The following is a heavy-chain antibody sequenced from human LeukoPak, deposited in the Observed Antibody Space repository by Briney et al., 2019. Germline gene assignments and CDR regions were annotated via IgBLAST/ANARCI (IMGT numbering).Heavy chain of an antibody. J-gene: IGHJ4*02. CDR2: IYYSGGT. D-gene: IGHD3-3*01. CDR1: GGSISSGDYY. CDR3: ARSFSPDFWRGYFAY. V-gene: IGHV4-31*03. Sequence: SQTLSLTCTVSGGSISSGDYYWTWIRQHPGKGLEWIVYIYYSGGTYYNPSLKSRVTISVDTSKNQFSLKLSSVTAADTAVYYCARSFSPDFWRGYFAYWGQGTLVTVSS.